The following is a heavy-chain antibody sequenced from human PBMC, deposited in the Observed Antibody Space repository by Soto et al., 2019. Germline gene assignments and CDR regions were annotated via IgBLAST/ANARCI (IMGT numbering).Heavy chain of an antibody. CDR3: ARCVGSGSYYYYGMDV. CDR1: GGSISSSSYY. J-gene: IGHJ6*02. D-gene: IGHD3-10*01. CDR2: IYYSGST. V-gene: IGHV4-39*07. Sequence: SETLSLTCTVSGGSISSSSYYWGWIRQPPGKGLEWIGSIYYSGSTYYNPSLKSRVTISVDTSKNQFSLKLSSVTAADTAVYYCARCVGSGSYYYYGMDVWDQGTTVTVSS.